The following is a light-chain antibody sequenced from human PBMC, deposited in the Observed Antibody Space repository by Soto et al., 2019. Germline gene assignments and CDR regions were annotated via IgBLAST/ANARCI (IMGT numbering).Light chain of an antibody. CDR2: GAS. J-gene: IGKJ1*01. V-gene: IGKV3-20*01. CDR1: QSVSSNY. CDR3: QQYGSSYPWT. Sequence: EIVLTQSPVTLSLSPGERATLSCRARQSVSSNYLAWYQQKPGQAPRLLIYGASSRATGIPDRFSGSGSGTDFTLTIRRLEPEDFAVYYCQQYGSSYPWTFGQATKVDIK.